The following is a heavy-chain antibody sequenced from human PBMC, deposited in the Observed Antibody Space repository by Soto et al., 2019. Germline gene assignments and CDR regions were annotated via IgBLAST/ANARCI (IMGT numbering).Heavy chain of an antibody. D-gene: IGHD1-26*01. CDR2: IYSGGST. CDR1: GFTVSSNY. Sequence: GGSLRLSCAASGFTVSSNYMSWVRQAPGKGLEWVSVIYSGGSTYYADSVKGRFTISRDNSKNTLYLQMNSLRAEDTAVYYCARGSGSSYYYYGMDVWGQGTTVTVSS. CDR3: ARGSGSSYYYYGMDV. J-gene: IGHJ6*02. V-gene: IGHV3-53*01.